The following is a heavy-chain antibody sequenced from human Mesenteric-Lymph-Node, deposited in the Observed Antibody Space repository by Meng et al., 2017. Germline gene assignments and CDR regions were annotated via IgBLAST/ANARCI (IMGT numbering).Heavy chain of an antibody. V-gene: IGHV4-31*03. CDR2: IHDSGST. D-gene: IGHD5-12*01. J-gene: IGHJ4*02. CDR1: GGSISSGGYY. CDR3: ARATGYVDIVDFDY. Sequence: QVQLQESGPGLVKPSQTLSLTCTVSGGSISSGGYYWSWIRQHPGKGLEWIGYIHDSGSTYYNPSLKSRVTISADTSKNQFSLKLRSDDTAVYYCARATGYVDIVDFDYWGQGTLVTVSS.